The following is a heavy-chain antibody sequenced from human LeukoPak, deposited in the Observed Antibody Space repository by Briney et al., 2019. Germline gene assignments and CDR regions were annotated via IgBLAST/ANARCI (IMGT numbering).Heavy chain of an antibody. D-gene: IGHD4-17*01. CDR2: ISSRSRDV. J-gene: IGHJ2*01. CDR3: ASTIVTTVYPPGWYFDL. V-gene: IGHV3-21*06. Sequence: GGSLRLSCAASGFIFSSYNMNWVRPAPGKGLEWVSSISSRSRDVYYADSVKGRFTISRDNTKSSLFLQMDSLRAEDTAVYYCASTIVTTVYPPGWYFDLWGRGTQVTVSS. CDR1: GFIFSSYN.